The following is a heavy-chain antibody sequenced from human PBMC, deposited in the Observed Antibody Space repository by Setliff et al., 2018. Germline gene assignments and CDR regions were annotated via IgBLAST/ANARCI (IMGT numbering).Heavy chain of an antibody. CDR1: AYTFTNHY. D-gene: IGHD1-26*01. J-gene: IGHJ6*03. Sequence: ASVKVSCKASAYTFTNHYIHWIRQAPGQGLEWMGWISPNSGNTMYAQKFQTRVTMTRDTSISTAYLDLTSLRSDDTAIYYCARDSTGSDLYEFQYMDVWGKGTPVTVSS. V-gene: IGHV1-2*02. CDR3: ARDSTGSDLYEFQYMDV. CDR2: ISPNSGNT.